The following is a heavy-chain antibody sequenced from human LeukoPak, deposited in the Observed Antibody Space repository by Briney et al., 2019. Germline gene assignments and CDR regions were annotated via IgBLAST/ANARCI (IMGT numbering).Heavy chain of an antibody. D-gene: IGHD5-18*01. Sequence: RSGGSLRLSCAASGFTFDNYGVSWVRLAPGKGLEWVSGINWNGGSIGYAHSVKGRFTISRDNAKTSLYLQMNSLRAEDTAVYYCARHLSGVTGYTYGRGIDYWGQGTLVSVSS. V-gene: IGHV3-20*04. J-gene: IGHJ4*02. CDR2: INWNGGSI. CDR3: ARHLSGVTGYTYGRGIDY. CDR1: GFTFDNYG.